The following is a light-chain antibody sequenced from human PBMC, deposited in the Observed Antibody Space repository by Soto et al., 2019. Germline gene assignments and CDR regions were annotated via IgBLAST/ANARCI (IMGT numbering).Light chain of an antibody. CDR1: QSLSNN. V-gene: IGKV3-15*01. CDR2: GTF. J-gene: IGKJ3*01. Sequence: EIVMTQSPATPYFSPGERATLSSRARQSLSNNLAWYQQKPGQAHRLLIYGTFTRATGIPARLSCSASGTECSLTICSLQSEDFAFYYCRQYNSLRFTFVPGTKVDI. CDR3: RQYNSLRFT.